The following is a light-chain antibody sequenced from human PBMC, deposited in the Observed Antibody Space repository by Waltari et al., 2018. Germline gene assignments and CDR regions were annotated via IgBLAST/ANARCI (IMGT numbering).Light chain of an antibody. CDR2: KAS. V-gene: IGKV1-5*03. CDR1: QSISNW. CDR3: QQYNSYSLLT. Sequence: DLQITQSPSPLSASVGDRFTITCRASQSISNWLAWYQQKPGKAPKRLIYKASTLESGVPSRFSGSGSGTEFTLTISSLQPDDFATYYCQQYNSYSLLTFGGGTKVEIK. J-gene: IGKJ4*01.